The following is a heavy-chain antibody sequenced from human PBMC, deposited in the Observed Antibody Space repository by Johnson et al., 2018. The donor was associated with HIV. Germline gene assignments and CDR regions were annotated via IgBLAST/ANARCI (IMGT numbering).Heavy chain of an antibody. Sequence: VHLVESGGGLVQPGGSLRLSCAASGFTFSSYAMHWVRQAPGKGLEWVANIKQDGSEKYYVDSVKGRFTISRDNAKNSLYLQMNSLRAEDTAVYYCARVNGITAIRAEWDAFDIWGQGTMVTVSS. CDR3: ARVNGITAIRAEWDAFDI. V-gene: IGHV3-7*01. CDR2: IKQDGSEK. J-gene: IGHJ3*02. D-gene: IGHD6-13*01. CDR1: GFTFSSYA.